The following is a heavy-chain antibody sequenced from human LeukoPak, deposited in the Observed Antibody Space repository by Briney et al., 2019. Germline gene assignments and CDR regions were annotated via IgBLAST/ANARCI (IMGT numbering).Heavy chain of an antibody. Sequence: SGTPFLTSAVYCGSFSWYYWSWIPQPPGKGVEWIGEINHSGSTNYNPSLKSRVTISVDTSKNQSSLKLSSVTAADTAVYYCAREGHRGIAAAGPFDYWGQGTLVTVSS. CDR2: INHSGST. J-gene: IGHJ4*02. CDR3: AREGHRGIAAAGPFDY. CDR1: CGSFSWYY. D-gene: IGHD6-13*01. V-gene: IGHV4-34*01.